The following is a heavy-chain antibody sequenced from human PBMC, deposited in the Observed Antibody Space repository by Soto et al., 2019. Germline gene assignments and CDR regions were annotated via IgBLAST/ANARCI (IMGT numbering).Heavy chain of an antibody. D-gene: IGHD6-13*01. Sequence: HPWGSLRLSCAASGFTFVSYAIRCVRHAPFKWREWVAVISYDGSNKYYADSVKGRFTISRDNSKNTLYLQMNSLRAEDTAVYYCARGSSPRNYFDYWGQGTLVTVSS. J-gene: IGHJ4*02. V-gene: IGHV3-30-3*01. CDR3: ARGSSPRNYFDY. CDR2: ISYDGSNK. CDR1: GFTFVSYA.